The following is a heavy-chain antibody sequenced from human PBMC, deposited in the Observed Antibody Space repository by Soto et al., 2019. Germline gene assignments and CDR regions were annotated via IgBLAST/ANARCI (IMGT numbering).Heavy chain of an antibody. CDR3: ARGNWNDAFDI. V-gene: IGHV3-15*07. D-gene: IGHD1-20*01. Sequence: GGSLRLSCAASGFTFSNAWMNWVRQAPGKGLEWVGRIKSKTDGGTTDYAAPVKGRFTISRDDSKNTLYLQMNSLKTEDTAVYYCARGNWNDAFDIWGQGTVVTVSS. CDR1: GFTFSNAW. CDR2: IKSKTDGGTT. J-gene: IGHJ3*02.